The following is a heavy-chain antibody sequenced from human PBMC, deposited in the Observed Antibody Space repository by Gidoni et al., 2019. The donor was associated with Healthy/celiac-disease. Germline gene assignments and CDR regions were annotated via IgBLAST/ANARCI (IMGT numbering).Heavy chain of an antibody. D-gene: IGHD5-12*01. V-gene: IGHV3-15*01. CDR2: MKSKTDGGTT. CDR1: GFTFSNAW. Sequence: EVQLVESGGGLVKPGGSLRLSCAASGFTFSNAWMSWVRQAPGKGLEWVGRMKSKTDGGTTDYAAPVKGRFTISRDDSKNTLYLQMNSLKTEDTAVYYCTTASFGEWLLYFDYWGQGTLVTVSS. J-gene: IGHJ4*02. CDR3: TTASFGEWLLYFDY.